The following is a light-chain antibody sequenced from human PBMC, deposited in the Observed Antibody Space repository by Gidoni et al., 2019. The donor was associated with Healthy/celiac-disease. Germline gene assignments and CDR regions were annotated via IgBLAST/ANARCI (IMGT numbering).Light chain of an antibody. CDR3: QVWDSSSDHVV. CDR1: NLGSKS. J-gene: IGLJ2*01. Sequence: HVLTQPPSGAGAPGQTARITCGGNNLGSKSVHWYQQNPGQAPVLVVYDASDRPSGIPERFSCSNSGNTATLTISRVEAVDEADYYCQVWDSSSDHVVFGGGTKLTVL. CDR2: DAS. V-gene: IGLV3-21*02.